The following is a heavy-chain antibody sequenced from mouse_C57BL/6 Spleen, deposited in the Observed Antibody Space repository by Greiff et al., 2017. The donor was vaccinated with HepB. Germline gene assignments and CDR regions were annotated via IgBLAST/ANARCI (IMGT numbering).Heavy chain of an antibody. Sequence: QVQLQQSGAELARPGASVKMSCKASGYTFTSYTMHWVKQRPGQGLEWIGYINPSSGYTKYNQKFKDKATLTADKSSSTAYMQLSSLTSEDSAVYYCSTVVAPHLYFDVWGTGTTVTVSS. CDR1: GYTFTSYT. D-gene: IGHD1-1*01. V-gene: IGHV1-4*01. J-gene: IGHJ1*03. CDR2: INPSSGYT. CDR3: STVVAPHLYFDV.